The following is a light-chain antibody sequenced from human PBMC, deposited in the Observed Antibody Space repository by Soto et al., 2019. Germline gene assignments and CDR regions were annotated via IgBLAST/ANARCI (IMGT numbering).Light chain of an antibody. J-gene: IGLJ2*01. V-gene: IGLV2-23*01. CDR2: EGS. CDR1: SSDIANYKF. CDR3: CSHAGDYVV. Sequence: QYALTQPASVSGSPGQSITISCTGTSSDIANYKFVSWYQQHVGKAPKLMTYEGSKRPSGVSDRFSASKSGNAASLTNSGLQAEDESYYYCCSHAGDYVVCGGGTKLTVL.